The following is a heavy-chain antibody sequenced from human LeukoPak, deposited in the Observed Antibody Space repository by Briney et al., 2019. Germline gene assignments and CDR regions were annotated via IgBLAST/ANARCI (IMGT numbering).Heavy chain of an antibody. CDR2: ISSSGSTI. Sequence: GGSLRLSCAASGFTFSSYEMNWVRQAPGKGLEWASYISSSGSTIYYADSVKGRFTISRDNAKNSLYLQMNSLRAEDTAVYYCQRTMATMSTYDAFDIWGQGTMVTVSS. V-gene: IGHV3-48*03. D-gene: IGHD5-24*01. J-gene: IGHJ3*02. CDR1: GFTFSSYE. CDR3: QRTMATMSTYDAFDI.